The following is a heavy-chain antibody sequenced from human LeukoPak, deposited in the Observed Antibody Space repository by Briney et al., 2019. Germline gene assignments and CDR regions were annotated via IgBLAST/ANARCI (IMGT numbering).Heavy chain of an antibody. CDR1: SASISSGASY. V-gene: IGHV4-39*02. D-gene: IGHD1-26*01. CDR2: MYYSGST. J-gene: IGHJ4*02. CDR3: ARVSAPRRRIVGANYFDY. Sequence: SETLSLTCTVSSASISSGASYWGWIRQPPGRGLEWIGTMYYSGSTYYNPSLNSRVTISVDTSKNHFSLELNSVTAADTAVYYCARVSAPRRRIVGANYFDYWGQGTLVTVSS.